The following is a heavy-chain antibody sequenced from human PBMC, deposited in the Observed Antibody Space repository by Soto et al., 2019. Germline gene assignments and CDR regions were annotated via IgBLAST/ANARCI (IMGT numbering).Heavy chain of an antibody. CDR2: IKEDGSEI. D-gene: IGHD3-16*01. Sequence: PGGSLRLSCAVSGFNVMGYWMSWVRQSPGKGLEWVASIKEDGSEIYYLHSVRGRFSISRDSAGNALHLTMNYLSAEDTGVYFCARDIGFDYVSWGQGTLVTVSS. V-gene: IGHV3-7*01. CDR3: ARDIGFDYVS. CDR1: GFNVMGYW. J-gene: IGHJ4*02.